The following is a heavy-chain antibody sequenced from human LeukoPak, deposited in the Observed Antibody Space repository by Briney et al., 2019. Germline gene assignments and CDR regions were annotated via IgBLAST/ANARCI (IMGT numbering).Heavy chain of an antibody. D-gene: IGHD2-8*01. CDR1: GFTFSSYA. Sequence: PGGTLRLSCAASGFTFSSYAMSWVRQAPGKGLEWVSAISGSGGSTYYADSVKGRFTISRDNSKNTLYLQMNSLRAEDTAVYYCAKDLEKLMVYAIRVFFDYWGQGTLVTVSS. CDR2: ISGSGGST. CDR3: AKDLEKLMVYAIRVFFDY. V-gene: IGHV3-23*01. J-gene: IGHJ4*02.